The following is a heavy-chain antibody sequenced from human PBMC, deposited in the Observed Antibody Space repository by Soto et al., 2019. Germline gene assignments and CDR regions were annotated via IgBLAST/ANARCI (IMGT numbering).Heavy chain of an antibody. J-gene: IGHJ6*02. V-gene: IGHV4-59*01. Sequence: SETLSLTCTVSGGSISSYYWSWIRQPPGKGLEWIGYIYYSGSTNYNPSLKSRVTISVDTSKNQFSLKLSSVTAADTAVYYCARGSIRVSYYGMDVWGQGTTVTVSS. CDR1: GGSISSYY. CDR3: ARGSIRVSYYGMDV. CDR2: IYYSGST. D-gene: IGHD2-2*01.